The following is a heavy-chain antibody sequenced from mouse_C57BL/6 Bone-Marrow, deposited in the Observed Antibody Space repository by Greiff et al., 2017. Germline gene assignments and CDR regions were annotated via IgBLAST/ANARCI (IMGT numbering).Heavy chain of an antibody. CDR3: ARRTNTVVATGRFAY. D-gene: IGHD1-1*01. CDR1: GFTFSSYG. Sequence: EVQLVESGGDLVKPGGSLKLSCAASGFTFSSYGMSWVRQTPDKRLEWVATISSGGSYTYYPDSVKGRFTISRDNAKNTLYLQMSSLKSEDTAMYYCARRTNTVVATGRFAYWGQGTLVTVSA. J-gene: IGHJ3*01. V-gene: IGHV5-6*01. CDR2: ISSGGSYT.